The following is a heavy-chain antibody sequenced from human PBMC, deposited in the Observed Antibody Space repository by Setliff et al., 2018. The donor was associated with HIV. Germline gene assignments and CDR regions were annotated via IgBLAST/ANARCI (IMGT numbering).Heavy chain of an antibody. CDR3: ARQPTDTSGYNNWFDS. D-gene: IGHD3-3*01. Sequence: PGESLKISCKGSGYSFTSYWIGWVRQMPGKALEWMGIIYPGDSDTRYSPSFEGQVTMSADKSINTAYLQWNSLKASDTAMYYCARQPTDTSGYNNWFDSWGQGPWSPSPQ. J-gene: IGHJ5*01. V-gene: IGHV5-51*01. CDR1: GYSFTSYW. CDR2: IYPGDSDT.